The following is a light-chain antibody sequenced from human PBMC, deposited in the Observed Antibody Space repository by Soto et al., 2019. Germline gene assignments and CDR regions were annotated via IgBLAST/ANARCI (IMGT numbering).Light chain of an antibody. J-gene: IGKJ3*01. Sequence: IQMTQSPSSLSASVGDTVTITCRARQGIGNSLAWYQQKAGKVPDLLIYAASTLQSGVPSHFSGSGSGTDFTLTISSLQPEDVATYYCQEYHSPPFTCGPGPKVEIK. CDR3: QEYHSPPFT. CDR2: AAS. V-gene: IGKV1-27*01. CDR1: QGIGNS.